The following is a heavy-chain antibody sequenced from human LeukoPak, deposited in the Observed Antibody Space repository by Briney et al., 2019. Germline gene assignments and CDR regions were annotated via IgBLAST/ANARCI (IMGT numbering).Heavy chain of an antibody. V-gene: IGHV4-59*01. CDR1: GGSISNYY. J-gene: IGHJ4*02. Sequence: SETLSLTCTVSGGSISNYYWNWIRQPPGKGLEWIGYIYYSGTTNYNPSLKSRVSMSVDTSKNQFSLKLSSVTAADTAVYYCARDLAVITTGVDFWGQGTLVTVSS. CDR2: IYYSGTT. D-gene: IGHD3-9*01. CDR3: ARDLAVITTGVDF.